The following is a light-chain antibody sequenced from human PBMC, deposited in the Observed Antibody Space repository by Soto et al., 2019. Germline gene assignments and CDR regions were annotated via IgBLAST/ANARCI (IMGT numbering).Light chain of an antibody. CDR2: DAS. CDR1: QSVSRR. J-gene: IGKJ2*01. V-gene: IGKV1-5*01. Sequence: DIQMTQSPSTLSASVGDRITITCRASQSVSRRLAWFQQKPGKAPKLLIYDASSLESGVPSRFSGRGSGKEFTLTISSLQPDDCATYYCHTYNSYSLHTFGQGTQLEIK. CDR3: HTYNSYSLHT.